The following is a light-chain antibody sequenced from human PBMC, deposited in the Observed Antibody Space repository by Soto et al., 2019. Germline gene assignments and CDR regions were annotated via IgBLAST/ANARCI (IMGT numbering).Light chain of an antibody. CDR1: GSDVGTYNF. Sequence: QSVLTQPPSASVYPGQSVSISCTGTGSDVGTYNFVSWYQQHPGKAPKLLIYEVTKRPSGVPDRFSGSKSGNTASLTVSGLQAEDEAEYFCSSYTGDRHFYVFGTGTKVTVL. CDR2: EVT. CDR3: SSYTGDRHFYV. J-gene: IGLJ1*01. V-gene: IGLV2-8*01.